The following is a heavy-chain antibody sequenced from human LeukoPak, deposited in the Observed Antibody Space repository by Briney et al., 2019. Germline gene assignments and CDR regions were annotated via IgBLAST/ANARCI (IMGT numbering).Heavy chain of an antibody. CDR2: IDWDDDK. V-gene: IGHV2-70*11. CDR1: GGSISRGGYC. CDR3: ARIRVNTAMDSPTIDY. J-gene: IGHJ4*02. D-gene: IGHD5-18*01. Sequence: TLSLACTVSGGSISRGGYCWSWIRQPPGKALEWLASIDWDDDKYYSTSLKTRLTISKDTSKNHVVLTMTNMDPVDTATYYCARIRVNTAMDSPTIDYWGQGTLVTVSS.